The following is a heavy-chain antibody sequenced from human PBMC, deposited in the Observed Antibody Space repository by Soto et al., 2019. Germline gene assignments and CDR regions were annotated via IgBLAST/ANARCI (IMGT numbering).Heavy chain of an antibody. V-gene: IGHV5-10-1*01. Sequence: GESLKISCEGSGYSFTNFWITWVRQMPGKGLERMGRIDPSDSYTNYNPSFQGHLTISTDKSISTAFLQWSSLKASDTAMYYCASQAYYDFWSGYDTYYYGMDVWGQGTTVTVSS. CDR2: IDPSDSYT. J-gene: IGHJ6*02. CDR1: GYSFTNFW. D-gene: IGHD3-3*01. CDR3: ASQAYYDFWSGYDTYYYGMDV.